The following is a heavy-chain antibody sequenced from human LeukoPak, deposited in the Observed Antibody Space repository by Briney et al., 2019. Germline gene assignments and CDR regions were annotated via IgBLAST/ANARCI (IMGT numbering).Heavy chain of an antibody. CDR3: ARVPNYYGSGSYYKGLDYYYYGMDV. V-gene: IGHV3-21*01. CDR2: ISSSSSYI. CDR1: GFTFSSYS. J-gene: IGHJ6*02. Sequence: GGSLRLSCAASGFTFSSYSMNWVRQAPGKGLEWVSSISSSSSYIYYADSVKGRFTISRDNAKNSLYLQMNSLRAEDTAVYYCARVPNYYGSGSYYKGLDYYYYGMDVWDQGTTVTVSS. D-gene: IGHD3-10*01.